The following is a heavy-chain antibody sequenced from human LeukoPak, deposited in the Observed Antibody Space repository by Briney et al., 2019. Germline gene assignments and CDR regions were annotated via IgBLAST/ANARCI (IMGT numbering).Heavy chain of an antibody. CDR3: AKDMYVAGENYSYYYMDV. D-gene: IGHD6-19*01. V-gene: IGHV3-30*02. CDR1: GFTFSSYG. Sequence: GGSLRLSCAASGFTFSSYGMHWVRQAPGKGLEWVAFIRYDGSNKYYADSVKGRFTISRDNSKNTLYLQMNSLRAEDTAVYYCAKDMYVAGENYSYYYMDVWGKGTTVTISS. J-gene: IGHJ6*03. CDR2: IRYDGSNK.